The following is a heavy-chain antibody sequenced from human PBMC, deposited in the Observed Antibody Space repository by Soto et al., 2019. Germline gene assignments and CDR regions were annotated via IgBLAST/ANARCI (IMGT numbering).Heavy chain of an antibody. V-gene: IGHV3-23*01. CDR2: ISANGQGI. CDR3: AKDRNYPRDQFHY. Sequence: PGGSLRLSCAASGLSFGSYAMSWVRQAPGKGLEWVSAISANGQGIYYADSVRGRFTISRDNSKNTIFLHMDSLRAEDTAVYYCAKDRNYPRDQFHYWGQGTLVTVSS. CDR1: GLSFGSYA. D-gene: IGHD1-7*01. J-gene: IGHJ4*02.